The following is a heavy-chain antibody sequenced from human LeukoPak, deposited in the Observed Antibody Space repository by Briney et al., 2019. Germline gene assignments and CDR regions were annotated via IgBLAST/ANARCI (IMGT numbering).Heavy chain of an antibody. V-gene: IGHV1-18*01. CDR3: ARGVAAAGTFLYYYYYYMDV. J-gene: IGHJ6*03. CDR2: TSAYNGNT. Sequence: ASVKVSCKASGYTFTSYGISWVRQAPGQGLEWMGWTSAYNGNTNYAQKLQGRVTMTTDTSTSTAYMELRSLRSDDTAVYYCARGVAAAGTFLYYYYYYMDVWGKGTTVTISS. D-gene: IGHD6-13*01. CDR1: GYTFTSYG.